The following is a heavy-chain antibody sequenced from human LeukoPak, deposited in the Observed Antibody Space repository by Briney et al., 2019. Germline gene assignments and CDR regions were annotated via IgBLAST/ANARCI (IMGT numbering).Heavy chain of an antibody. CDR3: VRRSRGTPADH. J-gene: IGHJ4*02. V-gene: IGHV1-8*01. CDR1: GYTFTTYD. CDR2: MNPNSGNT. D-gene: IGHD3-10*01. Sequence: ASVKVSCKASGYTFTTYDLNWVRQATGQGLEWMGWMNPNSGNTGYAQKFQGRVTMTRNTSISTAYMELNNLTSEDTAVYYCVRRSRGTPADHWGQGTLVTVSS.